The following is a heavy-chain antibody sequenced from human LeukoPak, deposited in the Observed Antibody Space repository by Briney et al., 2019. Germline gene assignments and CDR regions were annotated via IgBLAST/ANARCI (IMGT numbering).Heavy chain of an antibody. D-gene: IGHD1/OR15-1a*01. CDR1: GYSFTSYW. CDR3: ATSESQTKFDF. CDR2: IYPDDSDT. V-gene: IGHV5-51*01. Sequence: GESLKISCKGSGYSFTSYWIGWVRQMPGKGLEWMGIIYPDDSDTIYNPSFQGQVTISADKSINTAYLQWSSLKASDTAMYYCATSESQTKFDFWGQGTLVTVSS. J-gene: IGHJ4*02.